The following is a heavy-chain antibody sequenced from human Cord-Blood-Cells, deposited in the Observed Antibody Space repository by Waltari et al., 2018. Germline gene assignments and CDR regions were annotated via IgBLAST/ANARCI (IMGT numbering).Heavy chain of an antibody. CDR1: GGSFSGYY. V-gene: IGHV4-34*01. CDR2: INHSGST. D-gene: IGHD1-26*01. Sequence: QVQLQQWGAGLLKPSETLSLTCAVYGGSFSGYYWSWIRQPPGKGLEWSGEINHSGSTNYNPSLKSRVTISVDTSKNQFSLKLSSVTAADTAVYYCARGKSGSYYWFDPWGQGTLVTVSS. J-gene: IGHJ5*02. CDR3: ARGKSGSYYWFDP.